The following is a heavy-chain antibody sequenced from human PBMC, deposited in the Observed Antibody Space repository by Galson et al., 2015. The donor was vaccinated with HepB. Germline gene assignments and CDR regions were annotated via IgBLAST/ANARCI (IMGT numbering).Heavy chain of an antibody. CDR3: ARDRGYCSSTSCYPFRGDLFDP. CDR2: INAGNGNT. Sequence: TSYAMHWVRQAPGQRLEWMGWINAGNGNTKYSQKFQGRVTITRDTSASTAYMELSSLRSEDTAVYYCARDRGYCSSTSCYPFRGDLFDPWGQGTLVTVSS. V-gene: IGHV1-3*01. D-gene: IGHD2-2*01. CDR1: TSYA. J-gene: IGHJ5*02.